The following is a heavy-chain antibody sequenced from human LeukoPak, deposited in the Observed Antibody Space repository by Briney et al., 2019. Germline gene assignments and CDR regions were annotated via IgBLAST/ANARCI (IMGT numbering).Heavy chain of an antibody. CDR2: IYSSVST. Sequence: SETLSLTCTVSDGSISSNAYYWAWIRQPPGKGLEWIGSIYSSVSTYYNPSLKSRVTISVDTSKNQFSLRLSSVTAADTALYYCAYSGSYGHLGYWGQRIPVTVSS. V-gene: IGHV4-39*01. CDR3: AYSGSYGHLGY. CDR1: DGSISSNAYY. J-gene: IGHJ4*02. D-gene: IGHD1-26*01.